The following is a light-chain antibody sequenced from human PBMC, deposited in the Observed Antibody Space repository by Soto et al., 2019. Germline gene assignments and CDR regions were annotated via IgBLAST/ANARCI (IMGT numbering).Light chain of an antibody. V-gene: IGLV2-14*01. Sequence: QSALTQPASVSGSPGQSITISCTGTSSDVGRYNYVYWYQQLPGKAPKLMISEVSNRPSGVSNRFSGSKSGNTASLTISGLQAEDEADYYCSSYTSSSSYVFGIGTKVTVL. CDR1: SSDVGRYNY. J-gene: IGLJ1*01. CDR3: SSYTSSSSYV. CDR2: EVS.